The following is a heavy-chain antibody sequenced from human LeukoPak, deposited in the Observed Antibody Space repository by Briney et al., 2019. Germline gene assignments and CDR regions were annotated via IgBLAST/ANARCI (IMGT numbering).Heavy chain of an antibody. D-gene: IGHD3-10*01. V-gene: IGHV4-59*12. CDR3: ATRRVLPWFGELFGAFDI. CDR1: GGSISRYY. CDR2: IYYSGST. Sequence: NPSETLSLTCTVSGGSISRYYWSWIRQPPGKGLEWIGYIYYSGSTNYNPSLKSRVTISVDTSKNQFSLKLSSVTAADTAVYYCATRRVLPWFGELFGAFDIWGQGTMVTVSS. J-gene: IGHJ3*02.